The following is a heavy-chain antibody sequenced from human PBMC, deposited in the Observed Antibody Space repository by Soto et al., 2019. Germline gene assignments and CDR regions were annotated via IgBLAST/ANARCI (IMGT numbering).Heavy chain of an antibody. V-gene: IGHV1-3*01. CDR3: ARGAPAAIVVVPAALDY. J-gene: IGHJ4*02. CDR1: GYTFTSYA. D-gene: IGHD2-2*01. Sequence: QVQLVQSGAEVKKPGASVKVSCKASGYTFTSYAMHWVRQAPGQRLEWMGWINAGNGNTKYSQKFQGRVTITRDTSASTAYMERSSLRSEDTAVYYCARGAPAAIVVVPAALDYWGQGTLVTVSS. CDR2: INAGNGNT.